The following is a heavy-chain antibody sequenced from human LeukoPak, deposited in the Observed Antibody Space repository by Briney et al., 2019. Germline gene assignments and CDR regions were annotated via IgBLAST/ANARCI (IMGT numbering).Heavy chain of an antibody. CDR3: ARDNIMGVYYYYYGMDV. CDR2: IWYDGSNK. CDR1: GFTFSSYG. J-gene: IGHJ6*02. Sequence: GGSLRLSCAASGFTFSSYGMHWVRQAPGKGLEWVAVIWYDGSNKYYADSVKGRFTISRDNSKNTLYLQMNSLRAEDTAVYYCARDNIMGVYYYYYGMDVWGQGITVTVSS. V-gene: IGHV3-33*01. D-gene: IGHD3-16*01.